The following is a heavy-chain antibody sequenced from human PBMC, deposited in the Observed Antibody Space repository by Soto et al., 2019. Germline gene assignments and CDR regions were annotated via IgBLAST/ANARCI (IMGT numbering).Heavy chain of an antibody. Sequence: GASVKVSCKASGYTFTSYAISWVRQAPGQGLEWMGWISVNNGNTNYAQKLQDRVTMSADTATSTAYMELRSLISDDSAIYYCARDHRHDYGTSRRFDYWGQGTLVTVSS. J-gene: IGHJ4*02. V-gene: IGHV1-18*01. CDR2: ISVNNGNT. CDR1: GYTFTSYA. CDR3: ARDHRHDYGTSRRFDY. D-gene: IGHD3-22*01.